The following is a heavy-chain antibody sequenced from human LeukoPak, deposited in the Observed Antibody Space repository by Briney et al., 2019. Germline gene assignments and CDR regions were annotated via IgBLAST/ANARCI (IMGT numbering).Heavy chain of an antibody. CDR3: ASMPRRHYSYSPLDY. CDR1: GFTFSDYY. CDR2: ISDSGSII. V-gene: IGHV3-11*04. Sequence: GGSLRLSCAASGFTFSDYYMSWLRQAPGKGLEWVSYISDSGSIIYYADSVKGRFTISRDNANNSMYLHMNSLRANDTAVYYCASMPRRHYSYSPLDYWGQGILVTVSS. D-gene: IGHD4-11*01. J-gene: IGHJ4*02.